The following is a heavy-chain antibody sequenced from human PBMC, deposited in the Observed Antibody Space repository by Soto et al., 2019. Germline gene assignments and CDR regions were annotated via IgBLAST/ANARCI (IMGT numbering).Heavy chain of an antibody. CDR3: ARHQPGSKYFDY. CDR2: IYYSGST. V-gene: IGHV4-31*11. J-gene: IGHJ4*02. D-gene: IGHD1-26*01. CDR1: GGSISSGGYP. Sequence: SETLSLTCAVSGGSISSGGYPWSWIRQPPGKGLEWIGYIYYSGSTYYNPSLKSRVTISVDTSKNQFSLKLSSVTAADTAVYYCARHQPGSKYFDYWGQGTLVTVSS.